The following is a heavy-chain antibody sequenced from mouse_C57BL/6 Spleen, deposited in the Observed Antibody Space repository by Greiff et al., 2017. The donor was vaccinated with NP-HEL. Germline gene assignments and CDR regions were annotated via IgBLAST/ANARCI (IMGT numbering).Heavy chain of an antibody. CDR3: ARGRGLLRYFDV. D-gene: IGHD2-3*01. CDR1: GYTFTSYW. V-gene: IGHV1-69*01. Sequence: VQLQQPGAELVMPGASVKLSCKASGYTFTSYWMHWVKQRPGQGLEWIGEIDPSDSYTNYNQKFKGKSTLTVDKSSITAYMQLSSLTSEDSAVYYCARGRGLLRYFDVWGTGTTVTVSS. J-gene: IGHJ1*03. CDR2: IDPSDSYT.